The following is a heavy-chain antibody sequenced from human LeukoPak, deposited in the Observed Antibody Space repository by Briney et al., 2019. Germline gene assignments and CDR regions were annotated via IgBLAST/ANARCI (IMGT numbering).Heavy chain of an antibody. D-gene: IGHD6-19*01. J-gene: IGHJ4*02. CDR1: GYTFTGYY. V-gene: IGHV1-2*02. CDR2: INPNSGGT. CDR3: ARNSYSSGWREQYYFDY. Sequence: SVKVSCKASGYTFTGYYMHWVRQAPGQGLEWMGWINPNSGGTNYAQKFQGRVTTTRDTSISTAYMELSRLRSDDTAVYYCARNSYSSGWREQYYFDYWGQGTLVTVSS.